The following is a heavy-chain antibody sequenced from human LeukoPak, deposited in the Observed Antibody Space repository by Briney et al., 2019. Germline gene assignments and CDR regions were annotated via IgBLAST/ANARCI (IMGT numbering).Heavy chain of an antibody. CDR2: VNPDSGGT. V-gene: IGHV1-2*02. J-gene: IGHJ6*04. CDR3: ARGEGTGEYPYFSVRDV. D-gene: IGHD7-27*01. Sequence: ASVKVSCKASGYTFTGYYIHWVRQAPGQGLEWVGWVNPDSGGTNYAQKFQGRVTMTRDTSISTAYMELSWLRSDDTAVYYCARGEGTGEYPYFSVRDVGAKGPRVTVSS. CDR1: GYTFTGYY.